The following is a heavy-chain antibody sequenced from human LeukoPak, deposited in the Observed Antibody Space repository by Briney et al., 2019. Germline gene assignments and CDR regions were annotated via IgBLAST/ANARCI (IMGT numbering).Heavy chain of an antibody. J-gene: IGHJ4*02. Sequence: GGSLRLSCAASGFTFSSYAMHWVRQAPGKGLEWVAVISYDGSNKYYADSVKGRFTISRDNSKNTLYLQMNSLRAEDTAVYYCARERVVVLRRYFDYWGQGTLVTVSS. D-gene: IGHD3-22*01. V-gene: IGHV3-30-3*01. CDR1: GFTFSSYA. CDR2: ISYDGSNK. CDR3: ARERVVVLRRYFDY.